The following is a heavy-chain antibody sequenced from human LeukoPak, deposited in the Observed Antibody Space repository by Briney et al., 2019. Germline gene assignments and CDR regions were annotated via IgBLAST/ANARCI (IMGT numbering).Heavy chain of an antibody. J-gene: IGHJ5*02. CDR1: GYTFSAYY. CDR3: ARDDHYERPPGLFDP. CDR2: INPDSGGT. Sequence: ASVTVSCKASGYTFSAYYMHWLRQAPGQGLEWMGWINPDSGGTNFAQMFRDRVTLTRDTSNSSAYMELSGLRSDDTAVYCRARDDHYERPPGLFDPGGEGTLVTVP. V-gene: IGHV1-2*02. D-gene: IGHD4-17*01.